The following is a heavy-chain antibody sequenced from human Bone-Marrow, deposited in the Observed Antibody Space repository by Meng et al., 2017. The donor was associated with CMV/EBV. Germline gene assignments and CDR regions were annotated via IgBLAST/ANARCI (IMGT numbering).Heavy chain of an antibody. CDR2: ISSSSSYI. Sequence: GESLKISCAASGFTFSSYSMNWVRQAPGKGLEWVSSISSSSSYIYYADSVKGRFTISRDNAKNSLYLQMNSLRAEDTAVYYLASLSAQQPEYWGPGTLVTVSS. D-gene: IGHD6-13*01. CDR3: ASLSAQQPEY. J-gene: IGHJ4*02. CDR1: GFTFSSYS. V-gene: IGHV3-21*01.